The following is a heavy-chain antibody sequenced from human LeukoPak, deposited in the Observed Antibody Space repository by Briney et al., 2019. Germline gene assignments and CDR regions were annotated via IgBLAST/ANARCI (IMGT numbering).Heavy chain of an antibody. CDR2: LTGDGSTT. CDR1: GFTFPNYA. Sequence: GGSLRLSCAASGFTFPNYAMTWVRQAPGRGLEWVSTLTGDGSTTYYADSMKGRFTISRDNSRNTVFLQMNSLRVEDTAIYFCAKEPIVAGAYYFDYWGQGTLVTVSS. CDR3: AKEPIVAGAYYFDY. V-gene: IGHV3-23*01. J-gene: IGHJ4*02. D-gene: IGHD5-12*01.